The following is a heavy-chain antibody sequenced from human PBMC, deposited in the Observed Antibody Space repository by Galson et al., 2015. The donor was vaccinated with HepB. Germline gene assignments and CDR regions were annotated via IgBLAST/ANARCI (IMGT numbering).Heavy chain of an antibody. CDR2: IYPGDSDT. J-gene: IGHJ6*02. CDR1: GYSFTSYW. V-gene: IGHV5-51*01. Sequence: QSGAEVKKPGESLKISCKGSGYSFTSYWIGWVRQMPGKGLEWMGIIYPGDSDTRYSPSFQGQVTISADKSISTAYLQWSSLKASDTAMYYCARRSYYYDSSGYAPHYGMDVWGQGTTVTVSS. D-gene: IGHD3-22*01. CDR3: ARRSYYYDSSGYAPHYGMDV.